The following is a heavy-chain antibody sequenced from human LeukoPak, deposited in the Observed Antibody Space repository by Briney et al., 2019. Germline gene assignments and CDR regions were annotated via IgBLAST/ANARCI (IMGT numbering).Heavy chain of an antibody. CDR3: AKILAPVPGNKYFAN. CDR1: GFTFSTYD. J-gene: IGHJ4*02. Sequence: GGSLRLSCAASGFTFSTYDMTWVRQAPGKGLEWVSSISGSGGSTYYADSVKGRFTTSRDNSKNTLYLQMNGLRAEDTAVYYCAKILAPVPGNKYFANGGEGTLVTASP. V-gene: IGHV3-23*01. CDR2: ISGSGGST. D-gene: IGHD6-19*01.